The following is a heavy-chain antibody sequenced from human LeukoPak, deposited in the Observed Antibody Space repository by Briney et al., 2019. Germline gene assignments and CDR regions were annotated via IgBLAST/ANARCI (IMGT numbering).Heavy chain of an antibody. CDR2: IFHTGNT. CDR3: ARRWQYYYYYMDV. CDR1: GGSINNSPYY. V-gene: IGHV4-39*07. Sequence: SETLSLTCSVSGGSINNSPYYWAWIRQPPGKGLEWLGTIFHTGNTYYNPSLKSRVTISVDTSKNQFSLKLSSVTAADTAVYYCARRWQYYYYYMDVWGKGTTVTISS. J-gene: IGHJ6*03. D-gene: IGHD6-13*01.